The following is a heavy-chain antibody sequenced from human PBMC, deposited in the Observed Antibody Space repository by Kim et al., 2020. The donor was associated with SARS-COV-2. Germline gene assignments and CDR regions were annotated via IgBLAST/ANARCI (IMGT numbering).Heavy chain of an antibody. CDR3: ARELGCGGDCFNYYYYGMDV. CDR2: ISSSGSTI. V-gene: IGHV3-48*03. CDR1: GFTFSSYE. Sequence: GGSLRLSCAASGFTFSSYEMNWVRQAPGKGLEWVSYISSSGSTIYYADSVKGRFTISRDNAKNSLYLQMNSLRAEDTAVYYCARELGCGGDCFNYYYYGMDVWGQGTTVTVSS. J-gene: IGHJ6*02. D-gene: IGHD2-21*02.